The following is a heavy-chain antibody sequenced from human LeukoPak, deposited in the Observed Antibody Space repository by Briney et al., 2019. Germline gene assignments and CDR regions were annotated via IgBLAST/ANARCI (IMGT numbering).Heavy chain of an antibody. Sequence: PGGSLRLSCAASGFTFSSYSMNWVRQAPGKGLEWVSSISSSSSYIYYADSVKGRFTISRDNAKNSLYLQMNSLRAEDTAVYYCATIAAAGLWFDPWGQGTLVTVSS. J-gene: IGHJ5*02. D-gene: IGHD6-13*01. CDR2: ISSSSSYI. CDR3: ATIAAAGLWFDP. V-gene: IGHV3-21*01. CDR1: GFTFSSYS.